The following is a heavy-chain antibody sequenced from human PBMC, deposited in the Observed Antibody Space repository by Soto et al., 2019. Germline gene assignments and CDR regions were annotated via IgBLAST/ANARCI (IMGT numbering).Heavy chain of an antibody. CDR2: FYYSGST. Sequence: PSETLSLTCTVSGSTISSGDYDWSWTRQHPGNGLEWIGHFYYSGSTYYNPSLKSRFTISADTSKNQFSLKLSSVTAADTVVYYCARVSYSSYNRYYYYGMDVWGQGTTVT. CDR3: ARVSYSSYNRYYYYGMDV. J-gene: IGHJ6*02. V-gene: IGHV4-31*03. CDR1: GSTISSGDYD. D-gene: IGHD6-6*01.